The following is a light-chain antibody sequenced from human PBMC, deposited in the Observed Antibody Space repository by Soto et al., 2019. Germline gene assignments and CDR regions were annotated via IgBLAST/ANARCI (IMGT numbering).Light chain of an antibody. J-gene: IGLJ1*01. V-gene: IGLV2-23*02. CDR3: SSYAGSNNFV. CDR1: SSDVGSYNL. CDR2: EVS. Sequence: QSVLTQPASVSGSPGQSITISCTGTSSDVGSYNLVSWYQHHPGKAPKLMIFEVSKRPSGVSNRFSGSKSGNTASLTISGLQAEDEAEYYCSSYAGSNNFVFGTGTKVTVL.